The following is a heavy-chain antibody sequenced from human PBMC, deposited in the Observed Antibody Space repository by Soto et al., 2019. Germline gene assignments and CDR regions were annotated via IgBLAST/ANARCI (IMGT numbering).Heavy chain of an antibody. CDR3: ARTTDYYDSSGYYSWFDP. Sequence: PSETLSLTCAVCGGSISSGGYSWSWIRQPPGKGLEWIGYIYHSGSTYYNPSLKSRVTISVDRSKNQFSLKLSSVTAADTAVYYCARTTDYYDSSGYYSWFDPWGQGTLVTVSS. CDR1: GGSISSGGYS. V-gene: IGHV4-30-2*01. D-gene: IGHD3-22*01. J-gene: IGHJ5*02. CDR2: IYHSGST.